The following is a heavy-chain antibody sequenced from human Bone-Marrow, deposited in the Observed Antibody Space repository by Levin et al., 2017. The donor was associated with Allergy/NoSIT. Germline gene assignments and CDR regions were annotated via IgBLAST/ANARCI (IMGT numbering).Heavy chain of an antibody. CDR3: ARGVVVISNWFDP. V-gene: IGHV3-7*01. CDR1: GFTFSSYW. CDR2: IKQDGSEK. J-gene: IGHJ5*02. D-gene: IGHD3-22*01. Sequence: GGSLRLSCAASGFTFSSYWMSWVRQAPGKGLEWVANIKQDGSEKYYVDSVKGRFTISRDNAKNSLYLQMNSLRAEDTAVYYCARGVVVISNWFDPWGQGTLVTVSS.